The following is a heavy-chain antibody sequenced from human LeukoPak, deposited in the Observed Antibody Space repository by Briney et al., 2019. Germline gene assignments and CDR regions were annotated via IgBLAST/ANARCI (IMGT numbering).Heavy chain of an antibody. CDR1: GFTFSSYS. CDR2: ISSSSSYI. J-gene: IGHJ3*02. V-gene: IGHV3-21*01. CDR3: ASSAPSDI. Sequence: GGSLRLSCAASGFTFSSYSMDWVRQAPGKGLEWVSSISSSSSYIYYADSVKGRFTISRDNAKLSLYLQMNSLRAEDTAVYYCASSAPSDIWGRGTMVTVSS.